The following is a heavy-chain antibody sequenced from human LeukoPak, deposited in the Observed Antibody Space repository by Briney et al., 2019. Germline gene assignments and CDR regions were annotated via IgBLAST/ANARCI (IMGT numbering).Heavy chain of an antibody. CDR2: IYYSGST. CDR3: ARTDSGCAIDY. J-gene: IGHJ4*02. V-gene: IGHV4-59*01. CDR1: GGSISGYY. D-gene: IGHD1-26*01. Sequence: PSETLSLTCTVSGGSISGYYWSWIRQPPGKGLEWIGYIYYSGSTNYNPSLKSRVTISVNSSKNQFSLKLSSVTAADTAVYYCARTDSGCAIDYWGQGTLVTVSS.